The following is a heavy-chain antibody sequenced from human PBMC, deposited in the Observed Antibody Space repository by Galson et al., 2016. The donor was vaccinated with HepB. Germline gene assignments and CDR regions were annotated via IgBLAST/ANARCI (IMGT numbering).Heavy chain of an antibody. J-gene: IGHJ6*02. CDR1: GVTFSTYA. D-gene: IGHD2-15*01. Sequence: SLRLSCAASGVTFSTYAMNWVRQVPGKGLEWVAFTWYDGSNKHYLDSVKGRFTISRDNSNNTLYLQMDSLRAEDTGVYYCAGECVEGYCSDYGLDVWGQGTTVTVSS. V-gene: IGHV3-33*01. CDR2: TWYDGSNK. CDR3: AGECVEGYCSDYGLDV.